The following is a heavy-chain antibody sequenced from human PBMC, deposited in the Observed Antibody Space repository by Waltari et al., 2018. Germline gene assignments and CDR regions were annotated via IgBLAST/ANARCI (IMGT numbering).Heavy chain of an antibody. CDR2: IYHSGST. CDR1: GYSISSGYY. J-gene: IGHJ4*02. Sequence: QVQLQESGPGLVKPSETLSLTCAVSGYSISSGYYWGWIRQPPGKGLEWIGSIYHSGSTYYNPSLKSRVTISVDTSKNQFSLKLSSVTAADTAVYYCARVPTPVAEFDYWGQGTLVTVSS. D-gene: IGHD2-15*01. CDR3: ARVPTPVAEFDY. V-gene: IGHV4-38-2*01.